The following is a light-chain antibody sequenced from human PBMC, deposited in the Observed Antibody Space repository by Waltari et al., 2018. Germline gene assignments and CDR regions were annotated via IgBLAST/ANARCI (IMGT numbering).Light chain of an antibody. CDR2: AVT. CDR1: SSDGGGYDL. Sequence: QSALNQPASVSGSPGQANTLSSAGTSSDGGGYDLVSGYQQHPDKAPKLIIYAVTKRPSGVSNRFSVSKSGNTASLTISGLQAEDEATYYCCSYLERTVFGGGTKLTVL. CDR3: CSYLERTV. V-gene: IGLV2-23*02. J-gene: IGLJ2*01.